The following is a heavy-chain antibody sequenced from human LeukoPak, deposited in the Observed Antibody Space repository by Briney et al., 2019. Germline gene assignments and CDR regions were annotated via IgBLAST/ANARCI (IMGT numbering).Heavy chain of an antibody. CDR3: AREECSGTCYVSY. CDR2: IHSTGST. D-gene: IGHD2-15*01. Sequence: SQTLSLTCTVSGASVDNGPFFWTWIRQHPWKGLEWIGYIHSTGSTYYTPSHKSRIAISFDTSKNQFSLRLNSVTAADTAVYYCAREECSGTCYVSYWGQGALVTVSS. V-gene: IGHV4-31*03. CDR1: GASVDNGPFF. J-gene: IGHJ4*02.